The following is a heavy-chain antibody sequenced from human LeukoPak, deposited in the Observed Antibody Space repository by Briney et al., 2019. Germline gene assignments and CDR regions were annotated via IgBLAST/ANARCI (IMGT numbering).Heavy chain of an antibody. V-gene: IGHV3-66*01. CDR2: IYAGGST. J-gene: IGHJ5*02. CDR3: ARSPRFDP. Sequence: GGSLRLSCTACGFTVSNNYMSWVRQAPGKGLEWVSIIYAGGSTYYADSVKDRFLISRDNSKNTLYLQMNSLRAEDTAVYYCARSPRFDPWGQGTLVTVSS. CDR1: GFTVSNNY.